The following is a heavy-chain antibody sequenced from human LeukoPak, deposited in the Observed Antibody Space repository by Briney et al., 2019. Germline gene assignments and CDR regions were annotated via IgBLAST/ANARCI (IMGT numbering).Heavy chain of an antibody. CDR2: IYSGGGI. Sequence: GGSLRLSCAASEFIVSSNYMNWVRQAPGKGLEWVSVIYSGGGIYYADSVKGRFTISRDVSKNMLYLQMNSLRADDTAVYYCARERLDSSGYYYGYFQHWGQGTLVTVSS. V-gene: IGHV3-53*01. CDR3: ARERLDSSGYYYGYFQH. CDR1: EFIVSSNY. D-gene: IGHD3-22*01. J-gene: IGHJ1*01.